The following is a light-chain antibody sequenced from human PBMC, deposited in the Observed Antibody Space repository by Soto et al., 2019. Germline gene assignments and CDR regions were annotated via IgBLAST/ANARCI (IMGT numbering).Light chain of an antibody. CDR3: QQHNQWPIT. Sequence: EFVLTQSPATLSVSPGETASLSCRASQSAGNFLAWYQQKPGQAPRLLIYYISTRATGIPARFSGSGSGTEFTLTINSLQSEDSAVYYCQQHNQWPITFGQGTRREIK. V-gene: IGKV3D-15*01. CDR1: QSAGNF. CDR2: YIS. J-gene: IGKJ5*01.